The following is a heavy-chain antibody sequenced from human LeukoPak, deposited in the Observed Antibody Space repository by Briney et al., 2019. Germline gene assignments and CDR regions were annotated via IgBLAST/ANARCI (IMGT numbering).Heavy chain of an antibody. CDR2: IYTSGST. D-gene: IGHD6-19*01. J-gene: IGHJ4*02. CDR3: ARHIAVAAPFDY. V-gene: IGHV4-4*07. Sequence: SETLSLTCTVSGGSISSYYWSWIRQPAGKGLEWIGLIYTSGSTNYNPSLKSRVTMSVDTSKNQFSLKLSSVTAADTAVYYCARHIAVAAPFDYWGQGTLVTVSS. CDR1: GGSISSYY.